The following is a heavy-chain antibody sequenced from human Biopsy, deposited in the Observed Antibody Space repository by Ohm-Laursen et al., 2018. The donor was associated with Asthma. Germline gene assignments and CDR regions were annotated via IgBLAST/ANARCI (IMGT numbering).Heavy chain of an antibody. V-gene: IGHV1-24*01. Sequence: ASVKVSCNVSGYSLTDLSMHWVRQAPGQGLEWMGGHDHEEGGTVNARRFQGRVTMTEDTSTDTAYMELSSLSSDDTAVYYCASDFPKDYVRYNFQFWGQGTLVTVSS. CDR1: GYSLTDLS. CDR3: ASDFPKDYVRYNFQF. D-gene: IGHD4-17*01. J-gene: IGHJ4*02. CDR2: HDHEEGGT.